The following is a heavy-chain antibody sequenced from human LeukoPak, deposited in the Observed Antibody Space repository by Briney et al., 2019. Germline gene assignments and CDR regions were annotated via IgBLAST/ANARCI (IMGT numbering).Heavy chain of an antibody. J-gene: IGHJ3*01. CDR1: GGSITSTLYY. V-gene: IGHV4-39*07. CDR3: ANADRFCSGSCHVPDAFDF. D-gene: IGHD2-15*01. CDR2: VSYGRTT. Sequence: SETLSLTCTVSGGSITSTLYYWGWIRQPPGKGLEWIASVSYGRTTYYNPSLESRVTVSIDRSKNQFSLKLTSVTAADTAVYYCANADRFCSGSCHVPDAFDFWGQGTMVTVSS.